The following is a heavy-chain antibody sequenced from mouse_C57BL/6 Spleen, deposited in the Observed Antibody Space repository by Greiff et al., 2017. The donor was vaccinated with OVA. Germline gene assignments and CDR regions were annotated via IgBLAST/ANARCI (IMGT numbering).Heavy chain of an antibody. J-gene: IGHJ3*01. CDR2: IYPGDGDT. V-gene: IGHV1-82*01. CDR1: GYAFSSSW. CDR3: ARVGYYGPWFAY. D-gene: IGHD1-1*01. Sequence: VKLQESGPELVKPGASVKISCKASGYAFSSSWMNWVKQRPGKGLEWIGRIYPGDGDTNYNGKFKGKATLTADKSSSTAYMQLSSLTSEDSAVYFCARVGYYGPWFAYWGQGTLVTVSA.